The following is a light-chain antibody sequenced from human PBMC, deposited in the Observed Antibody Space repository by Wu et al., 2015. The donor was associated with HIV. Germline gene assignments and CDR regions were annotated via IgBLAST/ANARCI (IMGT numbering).Light chain of an antibody. Sequence: DIQMTQSPSSLSASVGDRVTFTCRASQGIRNYLAWYQQKPGKVPTLLVYGASTLQSGVPSRFSGSGSGTDFTLTISRLEPEDFAVYYCQQYGSSPTLTFGGGTKVEIK. V-gene: IGKV1-27*01. J-gene: IGKJ4*01. CDR2: GAS. CDR3: QQYGSSPTLT. CDR1: QGIRNY.